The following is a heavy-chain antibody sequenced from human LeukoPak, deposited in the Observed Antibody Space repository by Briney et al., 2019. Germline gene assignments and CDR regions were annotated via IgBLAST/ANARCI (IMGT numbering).Heavy chain of an antibody. Sequence: GGSLRLSCAASGFTFSSYAMHWVRQAPGKGLEWVAVISYDGSNKYYADSVKGRFTISRDNSKNTLYLQMNSLRAEDTAVYYCARQDKDYMDVWGKGTTVTVSS. J-gene: IGHJ6*03. D-gene: IGHD2-15*01. CDR2: ISYDGSNK. CDR1: GFTFSSYA. V-gene: IGHV3-30*04. CDR3: ARQDKDYMDV.